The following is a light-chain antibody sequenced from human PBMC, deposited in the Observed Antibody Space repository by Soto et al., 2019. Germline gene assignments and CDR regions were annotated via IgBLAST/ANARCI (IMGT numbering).Light chain of an antibody. CDR2: EGS. CDR1: SSDVGSYNL. CDR3: CSYAGSSIPVV. Sequence: HSALTQPASVSGSPGQSITISCTGTSSDVGSYNLVSWYQQHPGKAPKLMIYEGSKRPSGVSNRFSGSKSGNTASLTISGLQAEDEADYYCCSYAGSSIPVVFGGGTKLTVL. J-gene: IGLJ2*01. V-gene: IGLV2-23*01.